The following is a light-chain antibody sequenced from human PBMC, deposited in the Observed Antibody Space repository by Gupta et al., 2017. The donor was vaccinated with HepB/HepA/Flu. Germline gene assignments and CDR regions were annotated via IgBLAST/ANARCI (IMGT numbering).Light chain of an antibody. Sequence: DIQMTQSPPTLSASVGDRVTITLRASQNINKWLAWYQQKPRKAPKVLIYKASSLQNGVSSRFSSSSSGTEVTLTIGSVQPDDFAAYYCQQYNCNSPYTFGQGTTVEIK. CDR3: QQYNCNSPYT. CDR2: KAS. J-gene: IGKJ1*01. CDR1: QNINKW. V-gene: IGKV1-5*03.